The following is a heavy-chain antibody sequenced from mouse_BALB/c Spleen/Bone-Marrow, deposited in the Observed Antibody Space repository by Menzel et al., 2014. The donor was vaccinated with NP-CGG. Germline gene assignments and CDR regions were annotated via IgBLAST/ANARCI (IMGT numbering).Heavy chain of an antibody. CDR1: GFTFSSYT. CDR3: ARPLYYDYDGFAY. CDR2: ISNGGGST. Sequence: EVNVVESGGGLVQPGGSLKLSCAASGFTFSSYTMSWVRQTPEKRLEWVAYISNGGGSTYYPDTVKGRFTISRDNAKNTLYLQMSSLKSEDTAMYYCARPLYYDYDGFAYWGQGTLVTVSA. J-gene: IGHJ3*01. D-gene: IGHD2-4*01. V-gene: IGHV5-12-2*01.